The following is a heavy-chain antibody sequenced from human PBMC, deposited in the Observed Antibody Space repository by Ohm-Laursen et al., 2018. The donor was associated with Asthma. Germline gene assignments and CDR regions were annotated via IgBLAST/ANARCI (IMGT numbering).Heavy chain of an antibody. CDR3: ARDFGSRGNILVGYFDN. J-gene: IGHJ4*02. CDR2: VWNDGSNT. V-gene: IGHV3-33*01. Sequence: SLRLSCSASGFTFGSYGMHWVRQAPGKGLEWVAVVWNDGSNTHYADSVRGRFTISRDNSNNRLYLQMNSLRAEDTAIYYCARDFGSRGNILVGYFDNWGQGTLVTVSA. CDR1: GFTFGSYG. D-gene: IGHD2/OR15-2a*01.